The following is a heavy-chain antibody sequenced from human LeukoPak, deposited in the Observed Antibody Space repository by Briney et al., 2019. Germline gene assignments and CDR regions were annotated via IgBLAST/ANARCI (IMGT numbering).Heavy chain of an antibody. CDR2: ISAYNGNT. Sequence: ASVKVFCKASGYTFTSYGISWVRQAPGQGLEWMGWISAYNGNTNYAQKLQGRVTMTTDTSTSTAYMELRSLRSDDTAVYYCARGYLSDIVVVPAAFDYWGQGTLVTVSS. D-gene: IGHD2-2*01. CDR1: GYTFTSYG. CDR3: ARGYLSDIVVVPAAFDY. V-gene: IGHV1-18*01. J-gene: IGHJ4*02.